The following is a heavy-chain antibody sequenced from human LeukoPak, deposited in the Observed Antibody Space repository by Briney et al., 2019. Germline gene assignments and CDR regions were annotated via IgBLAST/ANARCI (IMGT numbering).Heavy chain of an antibody. CDR2: IYYSGST. CDR1: GGSISSYY. D-gene: IGHD2-21*01. Sequence: TSETLSLTCTVSGGSISSYYWGWIRQPPGKGLEWIGSIYYSGSTYYNPSLKSRVTMSLDTSKNQFSLKLSSVTAADTAVYYCARGLRGDLDYWGQGTLVTVSS. CDR3: ARGLRGDLDY. V-gene: IGHV4-39*07. J-gene: IGHJ4*02.